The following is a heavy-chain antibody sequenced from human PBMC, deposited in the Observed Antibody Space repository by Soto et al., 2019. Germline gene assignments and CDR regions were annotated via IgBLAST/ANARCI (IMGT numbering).Heavy chain of an antibody. CDR1: GGSISSYY. J-gene: IGHJ5*02. CDR2: IYTSGST. D-gene: IGHD1-26*01. CDR3: ASSAIVGREVNTWFDP. V-gene: IGHV4-4*07. Sequence: SETLSLTCTVSGGSISSYYWSWIRQPAGKGLEWIGRIYTSGSTNYNPSLKSRLTLSVDTSKNQIFLRLNSVTAADTAVYYCASSAIVGREVNTWFDPWGQGILVTVSS.